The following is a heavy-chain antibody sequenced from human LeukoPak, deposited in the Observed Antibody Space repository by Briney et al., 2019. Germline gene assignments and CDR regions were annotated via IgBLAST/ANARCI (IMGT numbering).Heavy chain of an antibody. J-gene: IGHJ4*02. CDR2: ISSSGSTI. Sequence: GGSLRLSCAASGFTFSDYYMSWIRQAPGKGLEWVSYISSSGSTIYYADSVKGRFTIPRDNSKNTLYLQMNSLRAEDTAVYYCAKGKYSYGTLDYWGQGTLVTVSS. CDR1: GFTFSDYY. V-gene: IGHV3-11*01. D-gene: IGHD5-18*01. CDR3: AKGKYSYGTLDY.